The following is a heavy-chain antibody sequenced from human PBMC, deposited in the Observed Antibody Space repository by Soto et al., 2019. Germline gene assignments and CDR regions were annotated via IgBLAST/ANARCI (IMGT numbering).Heavy chain of an antibody. Sequence: QVQLQQWGAGLLKPSETLSLTCAVYGGSFSGYYWSWIRQPPGKGLEWIGEINHSGSTNYNPSLKSRVTLSVDTSKNQFSLKLSSVTAADTAVYYCARRAAAKYYYYMDVWGKGTTVTVSS. J-gene: IGHJ6*03. CDR1: GGSFSGYY. CDR3: ARRAAAKYYYYMDV. V-gene: IGHV4-34*01. CDR2: INHSGST. D-gene: IGHD2-15*01.